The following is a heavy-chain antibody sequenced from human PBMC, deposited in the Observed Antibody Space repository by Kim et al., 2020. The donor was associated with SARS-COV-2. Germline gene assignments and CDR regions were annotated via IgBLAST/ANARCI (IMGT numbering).Heavy chain of an antibody. V-gene: IGHV3-23*01. CDR1: GFTFSNYA. CDR2: ISGSGGST. D-gene: IGHD5-12*01. Sequence: GGSLRLSCAASGFTFSNYAMSWVRQAPGKGLEWVSAISGSGGSTYYADSVKGRFTISRDNSKNTLYLQMNSLRADDTAVYYCAKGGSLRGYSAYVPPPFDYWGQGTLVTVSS. CDR3: AKGGSLRGYSAYVPPPFDY. J-gene: IGHJ4*02.